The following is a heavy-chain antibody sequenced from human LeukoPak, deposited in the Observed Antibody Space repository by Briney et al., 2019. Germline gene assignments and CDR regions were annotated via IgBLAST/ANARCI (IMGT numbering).Heavy chain of an antibody. CDR2: IYGRGST. CDR1: GYTLGRNYY. V-gene: IGHV4-38-2*01. D-gene: IGHD3-16*01. CDR3: ARYDSRGSASTKFDY. J-gene: IGHJ4*02. Sequence: SETLSLTCAVSGYTLGRNYYWGWIRQPPGKGLEGIGRIYGRGSTSYNPSLMNRVTMSVDTSRNHFSLQLTSVTAADTAVYYCARYDSRGSASTKFDYWGPGILVTISS.